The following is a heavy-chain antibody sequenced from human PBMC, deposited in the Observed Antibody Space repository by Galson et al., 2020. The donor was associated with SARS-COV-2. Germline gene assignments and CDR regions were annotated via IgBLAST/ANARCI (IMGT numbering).Heavy chain of an antibody. J-gene: IGHJ6*02. CDR3: AKAELWSGVSCDFARHYYSYGMDF. Sequence: GGSLRLSCAASGFTFSSYGMHWVRQAPSKGLEWVAFIRYDGSNKYYADSVKGRFTISRDNSKNTLYLQMNSLRAEDTAVYYCAKAELWSGVSCDFARHYYSYGMDFWGQGTTVTFSS. D-gene: IGHD2-15*01. V-gene: IGHV3-30*02. CDR1: GFTFSSYG. CDR2: IRYDGSNK.